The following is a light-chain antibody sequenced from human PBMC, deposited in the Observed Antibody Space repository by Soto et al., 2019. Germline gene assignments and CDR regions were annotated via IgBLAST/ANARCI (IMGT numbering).Light chain of an antibody. V-gene: IGKV3-15*01. CDR3: QQYRT. Sequence: EIVMTQSPATLSVSPGERATLSCRASQSVSSNLAWYQQKPGQAPRLLIYGASTRATGIPARFSGGGSGTDFTLTISSLQSEDFAVYYCQQYRTFGQGTKVEIK. CDR1: QSVSSN. CDR2: GAS. J-gene: IGKJ1*01.